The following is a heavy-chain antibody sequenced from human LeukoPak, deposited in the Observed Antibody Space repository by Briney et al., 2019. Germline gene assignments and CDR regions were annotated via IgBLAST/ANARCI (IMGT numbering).Heavy chain of an antibody. Sequence: GGSLRLSCAASGLTFNSYWMHWVRQVAGKGLVWVARINGDASNTTYADSVKGRFTISRDNAKNSLYLQMNSLRADDTAVYYCARERTTIVSGTTIGAYWGQGTLVTVSS. D-gene: IGHD2/OR15-2a*01. CDR1: GLTFNSYW. CDR3: ARERTTIVSGTTIGAY. V-gene: IGHV3-74*03. J-gene: IGHJ4*02. CDR2: INGDASNT.